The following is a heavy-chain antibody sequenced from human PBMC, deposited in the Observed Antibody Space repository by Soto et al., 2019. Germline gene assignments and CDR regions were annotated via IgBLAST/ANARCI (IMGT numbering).Heavy chain of an antibody. Sequence: SVKVSCKASAGTFSSYAISWVRQPPGQGLEWMGGIIPIFGTANYAQKFPGRVTITADESTSTAYMELSSLRSEDTAVYYCARAARDIVVVVAATRHYYYGMDVWGQGTTVTVSS. J-gene: IGHJ6*02. CDR2: IIPIFGTA. V-gene: IGHV1-69*13. CDR1: AGTFSSYA. D-gene: IGHD2-15*01. CDR3: ARAARDIVVVVAATRHYYYGMDV.